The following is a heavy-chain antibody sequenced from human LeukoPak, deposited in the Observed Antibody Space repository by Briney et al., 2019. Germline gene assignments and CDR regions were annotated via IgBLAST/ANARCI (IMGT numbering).Heavy chain of an antibody. V-gene: IGHV3-11*01. J-gene: IGHJ6*02. Sequence: GGSLRLSCAASGFSFSDYYMIWIRQAPGKGLEWLSYITDTGITKFYADSVKGRLTISRDNVKNSLFLQMNSLRADDTAVYYCARDGQRNYYYGMDVWGQGTTVTVSS. CDR2: ITDTGITK. CDR3: ARDGQRNYYYGMDV. CDR1: GFSFSDYY.